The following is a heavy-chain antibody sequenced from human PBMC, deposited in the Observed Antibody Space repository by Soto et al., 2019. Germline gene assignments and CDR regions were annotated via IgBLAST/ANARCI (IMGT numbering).Heavy chain of an antibody. D-gene: IGHD3-22*01. CDR1: GYSISSSNW. CDR3: ARLDDSSPFDY. Sequence: SETLSLTCAVSGYSISSSNWWGWIRQPPGKGLEWIGYIYYSGTTYYNPSLKSRVTMSVDTSKNQFSLKLSSVTAADTAVYYCARLDDSSPFDYWGQGTLVTVSS. J-gene: IGHJ4*02. V-gene: IGHV4-28*01. CDR2: IYYSGTT.